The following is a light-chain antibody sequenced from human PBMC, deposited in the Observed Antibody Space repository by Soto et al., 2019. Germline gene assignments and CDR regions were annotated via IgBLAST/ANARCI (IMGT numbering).Light chain of an antibody. CDR3: QQYGRT. J-gene: IGKJ4*01. CDR2: GAS. Sequence: EIVLTQSPGALSLSPGERATLSCRASQSVSTYLAWYQQQPGQAPRLLIYGASSRATGIPDRFSGSGSGTDFTLTISRLEPEDSAVYYCQQYGRTFGGGTKVDI. V-gene: IGKV3-20*01. CDR1: QSVSTY.